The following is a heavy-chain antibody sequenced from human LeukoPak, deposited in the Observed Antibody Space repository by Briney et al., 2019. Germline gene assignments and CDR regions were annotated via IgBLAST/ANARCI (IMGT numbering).Heavy chain of an antibody. CDR1: GFTFSSYW. CDR3: CAGSGSYIY. J-gene: IGHJ4*02. V-gene: IGHV3-7*02. CDR2: IKQDGSER. Sequence: GGSLRLSCAASGFTFSSYWMNWVRQAPGKGLEWVANIKQDGSERYSVDSLKGRFTISRDNAKNSLYLQMNSLRADDTAVCYCCAGSGSYIYWGQGTLVSVSS. D-gene: IGHD3-10*01.